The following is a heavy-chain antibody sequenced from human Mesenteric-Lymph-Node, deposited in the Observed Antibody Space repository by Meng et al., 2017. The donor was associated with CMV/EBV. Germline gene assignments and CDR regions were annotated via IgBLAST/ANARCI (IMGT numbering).Heavy chain of an antibody. D-gene: IGHD3-3*01. CDR3: ARRRYDFWSGYIYGMDV. J-gene: IGHJ6*02. Sequence: SETLSLTCTVSGGSISYYWSWIRQPPGKGLEWIGNIYYSGSTNYNPSLKSRVTISVDTSKNQLSLNLSSVTAADTAVYYCARRRYDFWSGYIYGMDVWGQGTTVTVSS. CDR2: IYYSGST. V-gene: IGHV4-59*12. CDR1: GGSISYY.